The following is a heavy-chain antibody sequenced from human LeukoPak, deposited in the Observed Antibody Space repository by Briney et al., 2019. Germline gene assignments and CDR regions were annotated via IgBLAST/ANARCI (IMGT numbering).Heavy chain of an antibody. V-gene: IGHV1-69*04. CDR1: GGTFSSYA. J-gene: IGHJ3*02. Sequence: SVKVSCKASGGTFSSYAISWVRRAPGQGLEWMGRIIPIFGIANYAQKFQGRVTITADKSTSTAYMELSSLRSEDTAVYYCARDLVVAVAGTGAFDIWGQGTMVTVSS. CDR3: ARDLVVAVAGTGAFDI. D-gene: IGHD6-19*01. CDR2: IIPIFGIA.